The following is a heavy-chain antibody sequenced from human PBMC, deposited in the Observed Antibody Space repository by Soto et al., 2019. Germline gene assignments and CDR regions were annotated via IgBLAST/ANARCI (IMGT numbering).Heavy chain of an antibody. V-gene: IGHV5-51*01. D-gene: IGHD2-21*02. CDR3: ASRLLFPYFDY. Sequence: GESLKISCKGSGYTFTSYWIGWVRQMPGKGLEWMGSIYPGDSDTRYSPSFQGQVTISADKSISTAYLQWSSLKASDTAIYYCASRLLFPYFDYWGQGTLVTVSS. CDR1: GYTFTSYW. J-gene: IGHJ4*02. CDR2: IYPGDSDT.